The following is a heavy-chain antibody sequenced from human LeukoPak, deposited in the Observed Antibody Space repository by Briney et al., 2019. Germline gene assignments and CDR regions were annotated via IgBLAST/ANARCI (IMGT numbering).Heavy chain of an antibody. D-gene: IGHD3-10*01. V-gene: IGHV3-48*04. CDR1: GVTFSSYS. CDR3: ARGHAVRGVIRHFDY. J-gene: IGHJ4*02. CDR2: ISSSSSTI. Sequence: GGSLRLSCAASGVTFSSYSMNWVRQAPGKGLEWVSYISSSSSTIYYADSVEGRFTISRDNAKNSLYLQMNSLRAEDTAVYYCARGHAVRGVIRHFDYWGQGTLVTVSS.